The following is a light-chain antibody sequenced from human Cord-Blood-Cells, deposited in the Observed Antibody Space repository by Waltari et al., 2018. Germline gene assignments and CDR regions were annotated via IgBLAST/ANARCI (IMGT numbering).Light chain of an antibody. V-gene: IGKV1-39*01. CDR2: AAS. Sequence: DIQMTQSPSSLSASVGARITITCRASQSISSYLNWYQQKPGKAPKLLIYAASSLQSGVPSRFSVSGSGTDFTLTISSLQPEDFATYYCQQSYSTPHTFGQGTKLEIK. J-gene: IGKJ2*01. CDR3: QQSYSTPHT. CDR1: QSISSY.